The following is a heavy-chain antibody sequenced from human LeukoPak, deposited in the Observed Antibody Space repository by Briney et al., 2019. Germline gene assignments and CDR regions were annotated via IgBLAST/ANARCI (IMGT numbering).Heavy chain of an antibody. Sequence: SETLSLTCTVSGGSISTTNYYWGWIRQPPGKGLEWIGSIYYSGSTYYNPSLKSRVTMSLDTSKNQFSLKLSSVTAADTAVYYCARRLRSLTIRDWFDPWGQGTLVTVSS. CDR1: GGSISTTNYY. J-gene: IGHJ5*02. V-gene: IGHV4-39*07. CDR3: ARRLRSLTIRDWFDP. CDR2: IYYSGST. D-gene: IGHD3-9*01.